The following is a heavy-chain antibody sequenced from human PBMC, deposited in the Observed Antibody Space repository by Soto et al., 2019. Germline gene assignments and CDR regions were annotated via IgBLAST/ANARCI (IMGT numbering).Heavy chain of an antibody. J-gene: IGHJ4*02. V-gene: IGHV1-69*06. CDR1: GGTFSSYA. Sequence: QVQLVQSGAEVKKPGSSVKVSCKASGGTFSSYAISWVRQAPGQGIEWMGGIIPIFGTANYAQKFQGRVTITADKSTSTAYMELSSLRSEDTAVYYCARGAVPAAIVALYYFDYWGQGTLVTVSS. CDR2: IIPIFGTA. D-gene: IGHD2-2*01. CDR3: ARGAVPAAIVALYYFDY.